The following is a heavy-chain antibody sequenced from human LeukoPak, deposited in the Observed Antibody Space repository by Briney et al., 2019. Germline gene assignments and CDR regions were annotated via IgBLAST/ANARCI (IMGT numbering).Heavy chain of an antibody. J-gene: IGHJ4*02. CDR3: ARGRGGGSYPYFDY. CDR1: GYTFTGYY. V-gene: IGHV1-2*02. CDR2: INPNSGGT. D-gene: IGHD1-26*01. Sequence: GGSVKVSCKASGYTFTGYYMHWVRQAPGQGLEWMGWINPNSGGTNYAQKFQGRVTMTRDTSISTAYMELSRRRSDDTAVYYCARGRGGGSYPYFDYWGQGTLVTVSS.